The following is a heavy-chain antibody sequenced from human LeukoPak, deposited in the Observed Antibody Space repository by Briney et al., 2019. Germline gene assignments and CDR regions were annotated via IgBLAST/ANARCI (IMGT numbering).Heavy chain of an antibody. CDR3: ARIGYSSSSFDY. V-gene: IGHV3-7*01. CDR1: GFTFSSYS. J-gene: IGHJ4*02. CDR2: LKQDGSQT. D-gene: IGHD6-13*01. Sequence: GGSLRLSCAASGFTFSSYSMNWVRQAPGKGLEWVANLKQDGSQTYYVDSLKGRFTISRDSTKNSVYLQMNNLRDEDTAVYYCARIGYSSSSFDYWGQGTLVTVSS.